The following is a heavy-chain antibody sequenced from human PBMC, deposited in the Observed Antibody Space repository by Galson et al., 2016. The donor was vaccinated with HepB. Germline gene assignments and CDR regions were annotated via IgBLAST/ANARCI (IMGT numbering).Heavy chain of an antibody. J-gene: IGHJ4*02. V-gene: IGHV3-21*01. CDR1: GFIFSSYN. CDR2: ISSNGSYI. CDR3: ARDRGNYFDN. Sequence: SLRLSCAASGFIFSSYNLNWVRQAPGKGLEWVSSISSNGSYIYYADLVKGRFTISRDNAQSSLFLHMKGLRADDTAVYYCARDRGNYFDNWGQGTLVTVSS.